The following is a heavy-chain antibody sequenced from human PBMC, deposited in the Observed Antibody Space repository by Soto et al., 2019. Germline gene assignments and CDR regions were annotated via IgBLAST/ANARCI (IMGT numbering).Heavy chain of an antibody. V-gene: IGHV1-69*13. Sequence: GASVKVSCKASGGTFSSYAISWVRQAPGQGLEWMGGIIPIFGTANYAQKFQGRVTITADESTSTAYMELSSLRSEDTAVYYCARDRGSGYFFYFDYWGQGTLVTVSS. J-gene: IGHJ4*02. CDR2: IIPIFGTA. CDR3: ARDRGSGYFFYFDY. CDR1: GGTFSSYA. D-gene: IGHD3-22*01.